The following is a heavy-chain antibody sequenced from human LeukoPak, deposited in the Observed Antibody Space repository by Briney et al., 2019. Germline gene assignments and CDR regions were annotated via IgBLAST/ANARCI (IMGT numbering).Heavy chain of an antibody. Sequence: ASVKVSCKASGYTFTSYYMHWVRQAPGQGLEWMGIINSSGGSTSYAQKFQGRVTMTRDTSISTAYMELSRLRSDDTAVYYCARLASLYDSSGYYWGDYWGQGTLVTVSS. J-gene: IGHJ4*02. CDR3: ARLASLYDSSGYYWGDY. CDR2: INSSGGST. D-gene: IGHD3-22*01. CDR1: GYTFTSYY. V-gene: IGHV1-46*01.